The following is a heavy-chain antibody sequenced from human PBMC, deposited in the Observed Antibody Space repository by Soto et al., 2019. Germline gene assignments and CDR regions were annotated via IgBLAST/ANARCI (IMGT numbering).Heavy chain of an antibody. D-gene: IGHD4-17*01. CDR3: ARGPTVTTRLIDY. Sequence: SETLSLTCTVSGGSISSYYWSWIRQPPGKGLEWIGYIYYSGSTNYNPSLKSRVTISVDTSKNQFSLKLSSVTAADTAVYYCARGPTVTTRLIDYWGQGTLVTVSS. J-gene: IGHJ4*02. V-gene: IGHV4-59*01. CDR1: GGSISSYY. CDR2: IYYSGST.